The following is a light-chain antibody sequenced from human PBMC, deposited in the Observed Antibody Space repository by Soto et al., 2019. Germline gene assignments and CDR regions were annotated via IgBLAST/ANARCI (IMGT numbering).Light chain of an antibody. J-gene: IGLJ1*01. CDR1: TSDVGRYNY. CDR2: DAS. CDR3: NSYTSSSTYV. V-gene: IGLV2-14*01. Sequence: QSVLTQPAPVSGSPGQSITISCTGTTSDVGRYNYVSWYQQHPGKAPKLIIYDASNRPSGVSNRFSGSKSGNTASLTISGLQAEDEADYYCNSYTSSSTYVFGTGTKVTVL.